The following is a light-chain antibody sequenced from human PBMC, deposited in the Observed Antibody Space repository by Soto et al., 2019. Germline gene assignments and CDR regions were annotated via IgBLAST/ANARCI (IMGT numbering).Light chain of an antibody. CDR2: GNN. Sequence: QSVLTQPPSLSGAPGRGSTISCLGGGSKFGAGYDLHWYQQLPGTAPKLLMYGNNIRPSGVPDRFSDSKSGTSASLAITGLQAEDEAAYFCQSYDSSLRGLVFGGGTKLTVL. V-gene: IGLV1-40*01. CDR3: QSYDSSLRGLV. J-gene: IGLJ2*01. CDR1: GSKFGAGYD.